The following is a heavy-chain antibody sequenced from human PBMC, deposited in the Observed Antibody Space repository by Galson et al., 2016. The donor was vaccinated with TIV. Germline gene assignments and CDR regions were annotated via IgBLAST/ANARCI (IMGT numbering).Heavy chain of an antibody. V-gene: IGHV3-15*01. CDR1: GFTFNNAW. Sequence: SLRLSCATSGFTFNNAWMTWVRQAPGKGLEWLGRISSKTDGGKTVYAAPVKGRFTISRDESKTTVYLQINSLKTEETAVYYCTTVSYGKMDYWGQGTLVIVSS. J-gene: IGHJ4*02. CDR2: ISSKTDGGKT. D-gene: IGHD1-26*01. CDR3: TTVSYGKMDY.